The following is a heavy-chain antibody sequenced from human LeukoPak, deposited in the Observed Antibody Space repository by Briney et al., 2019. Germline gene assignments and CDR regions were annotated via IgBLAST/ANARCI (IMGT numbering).Heavy chain of an antibody. D-gene: IGHD3-22*01. CDR3: ARDTGGYYSPFGY. V-gene: IGHV4-38-2*02. CDR2: IYHSGST. J-gene: IGHJ4*02. Sequence: PSETLSLTCALSGYYISSGYYWGWIRQPPGKGQEWIGSIYHSGSTYYIPSLKSRVTISVDTSKNQFSLKLSSVSAADTAVYYCARDTGGYYSPFGYWGQGTLVTVSS. CDR1: GYYISSGYY.